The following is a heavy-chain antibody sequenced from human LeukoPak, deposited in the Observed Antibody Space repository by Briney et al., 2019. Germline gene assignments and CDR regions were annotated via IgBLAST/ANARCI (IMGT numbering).Heavy chain of an antibody. V-gene: IGHV4-59*01. J-gene: IGHJ6*03. CDR2: IYYSGST. Sequence: SETLSLTCTVSGGSISSYYWSWIRQPPGKGLEWIGYIYYSGSTSYNPSLKSRVTISVDTSRNQFSLKLSSVTAADTAVYYCARFRLGSDYYHMDVWGKGTTVTVSS. CDR1: GGSISSYY. CDR3: ARFRLGSDYYHMDV. D-gene: IGHD7-27*01.